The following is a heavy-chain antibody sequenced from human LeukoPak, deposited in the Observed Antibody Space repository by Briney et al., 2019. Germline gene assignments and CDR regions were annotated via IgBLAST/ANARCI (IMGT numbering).Heavy chain of an antibody. CDR2: ISAYNGNT. CDR1: GYTFTSYG. CDR3: ARDGSGYYYGSGSYFMRYYFDY. D-gene: IGHD3-10*01. Sequence: ASVKVSCKASGYTFTSYGISWVRQAPGQGLEWMGWISAYNGNTNYAQKLQGRVTMTTDTSTSTAYMELRSLRSDDTAVYYCARDGSGYYYGSGSYFMRYYFDYWGQGTLVTVSS. V-gene: IGHV1-18*01. J-gene: IGHJ4*02.